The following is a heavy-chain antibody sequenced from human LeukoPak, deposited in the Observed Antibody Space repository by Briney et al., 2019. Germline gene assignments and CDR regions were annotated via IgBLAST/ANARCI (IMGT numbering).Heavy chain of an antibody. D-gene: IGHD2-2*01. J-gene: IGHJ6*02. CDR2: INHSGST. Sequence: SETLSLTCAVYGGSFSGYYWSWIRQPPGKGLEWIGEINHSGSTNYNPSLKSRVTISVDTSKNQFSLKLSSVTAADTAVYYCARVGDPLVVPAAMTGYYYGMDVWGQGTTVTVSS. V-gene: IGHV4-34*01. CDR1: GGSFSGYY. CDR3: ARVGDPLVVPAAMTGYYYGMDV.